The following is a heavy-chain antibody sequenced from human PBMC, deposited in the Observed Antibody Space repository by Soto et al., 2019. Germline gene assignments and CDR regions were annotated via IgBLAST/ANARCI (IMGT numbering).Heavy chain of an antibody. CDR3: ARDYCSSTSCYRGYYYYSMDV. V-gene: IGHV4-4*07. D-gene: IGHD2-2*02. Sequence: SETLSLTCTVSGGSISSYYWSWIRQPAGKGLEWIGRIYTSGSTNYNPSLKSRVTMSVDTSKNQFSLKLSSVTAADTAVYYCARDYCSSTSCYRGYYYYSMDVWGQGTTVTVSS. CDR1: GGSISSYY. J-gene: IGHJ6*02. CDR2: IYTSGST.